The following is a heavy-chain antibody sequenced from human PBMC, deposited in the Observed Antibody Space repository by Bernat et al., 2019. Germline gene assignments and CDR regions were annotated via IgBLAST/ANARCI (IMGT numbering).Heavy chain of an antibody. CDR1: GFTFSSYW. Sequence: EVQLVESGGGLVQPGGSLRLSCAASGFTFSSYWMHWVRQTPGKGLVWFSRINSDGTVTTYADSVKGRFTISRGNAKNTLYLQMNSLRAEDTAVYYCAKDGQLAPYFYYYMDVWGRGTTVTVSS. D-gene: IGHD3-10*01. CDR3: AKDGQLAPYFYYYMDV. CDR2: INSDGTVT. V-gene: IGHV3-74*01. J-gene: IGHJ6*03.